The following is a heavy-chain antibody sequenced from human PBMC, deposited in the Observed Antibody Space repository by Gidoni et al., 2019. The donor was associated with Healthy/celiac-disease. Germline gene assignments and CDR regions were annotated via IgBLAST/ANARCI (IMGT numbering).Heavy chain of an antibody. Sequence: QLQLQESGPGLVKPSETLSLTCTVSGGSISSSSYYWGWIRQPPGKGLEWIGSIYYSGSTYYNPSLKSRVTISVDTSKNQFSLKLSSVTAADTAVYYCARHRRQVGAMDYWGQGTLVTVSS. CDR1: GGSISSSSYY. J-gene: IGHJ4*02. CDR3: ARHRRQVGAMDY. CDR2: IYYSGST. D-gene: IGHD1-26*01. V-gene: IGHV4-39*01.